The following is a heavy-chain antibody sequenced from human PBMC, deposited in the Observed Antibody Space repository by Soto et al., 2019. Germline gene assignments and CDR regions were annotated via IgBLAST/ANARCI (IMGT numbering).Heavy chain of an antibody. CDR1: GYTFTSYG. CDR3: ARGLHLGELSLSFDY. J-gene: IGHJ4*02. CDR2: ISAYNGNT. D-gene: IGHD3-16*02. Sequence: ASVKVSCKASGYTFTSYGISWVRQAPGQGLEWMGWISAYNGNTNYAQKLQGRVTMTTDTSTSTAYMELRSLRSDDTAVYYCARGLHLGELSLSFDYWGQGTLVTVSS. V-gene: IGHV1-18*01.